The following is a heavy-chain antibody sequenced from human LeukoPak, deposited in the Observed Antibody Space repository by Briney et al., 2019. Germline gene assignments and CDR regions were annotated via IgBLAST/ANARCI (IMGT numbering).Heavy chain of an antibody. CDR3: AKSRGRWFDP. V-gene: IGHV3-23*01. J-gene: IGHJ5*02. CDR2: ISGSGGST. CDR1: GFTFSSYA. Sequence: GGSLRLSCAASGFTFSSYAMSWVRQAPGKGLEWVSAISGSGGSTYYADSVKGRFTISRDNSKNTLYLQMSSLRAEDTAIYYCAKSRGRWFDPWGQGTLVTVSS. D-gene: IGHD3-16*01.